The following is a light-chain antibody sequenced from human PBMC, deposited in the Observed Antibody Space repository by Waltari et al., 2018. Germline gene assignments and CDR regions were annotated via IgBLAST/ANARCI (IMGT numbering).Light chain of an antibody. Sequence: SYDLTQPPSVSVYPGQTARITCSGDAFPRLYAYWYQQKPGQAPVLLIYKDRGRPSGIPERFAGSSSGTTVTLTISGVQAEDEADYYCQSADTNFADHVAFGGGTQLTVL. CDR3: QSADTNFADHVA. CDR1: AFPRLY. J-gene: IGLJ2*01. CDR2: KDR. V-gene: IGLV3-25*03.